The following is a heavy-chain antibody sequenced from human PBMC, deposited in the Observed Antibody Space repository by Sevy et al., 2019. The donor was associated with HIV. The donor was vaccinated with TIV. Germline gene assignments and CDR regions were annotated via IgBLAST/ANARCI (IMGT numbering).Heavy chain of an antibody. CDR1: GFTFSSYA. V-gene: IGHV3-30-3*01. J-gene: IGHJ3*02. CDR3: ARGGTMVEGAFDI. D-gene: IGHD3-10*01. Sequence: GGSLRLSCAASGFTFSSYAMHWVHQAPGKGLEWVAVISYDGSNKYYADSVKGRFTISRDNSKNTLYLQMNSLRAEDTAVYYCARGGTMVEGAFDIWGQGTMVTVSS. CDR2: ISYDGSNK.